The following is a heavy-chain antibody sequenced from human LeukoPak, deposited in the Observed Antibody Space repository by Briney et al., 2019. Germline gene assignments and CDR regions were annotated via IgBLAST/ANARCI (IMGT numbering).Heavy chain of an antibody. J-gene: IGHJ4*02. Sequence: SETLSLTCTVSGGSISSYYWSWIRQPPGKGLEWIGYIYYSGSTNYNPSLKSRVTISVDTSKNQFSLKLSSVTAADTAVYYCAKDCTPTIYYYDSSPWDYFDYWGQGTLVTVSS. CDR2: IYYSGST. CDR3: AKDCTPTIYYYDSSPWDYFDY. V-gene: IGHV4-59*01. CDR1: GGSISSYY. D-gene: IGHD3-22*01.